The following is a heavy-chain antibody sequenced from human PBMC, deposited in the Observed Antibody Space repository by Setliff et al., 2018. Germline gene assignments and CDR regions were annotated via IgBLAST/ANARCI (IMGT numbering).Heavy chain of an antibody. CDR2: IYPDDSDT. J-gene: IGHJ5*02. CDR1: GYSFTNYW. D-gene: IGHD2-2*01. CDR3: ARALYPSSFIGHNWFDP. Sequence: LKISCEGSGYSFTNYWIAWVRQMPGKGLEWMGMIYPDDSDTKYHPSFQGQVTISADKSISTAYLQWSSLKASDTAMYYCARALYPSSFIGHNWFDPWGQGTLVTVSS. V-gene: IGHV5-51*01.